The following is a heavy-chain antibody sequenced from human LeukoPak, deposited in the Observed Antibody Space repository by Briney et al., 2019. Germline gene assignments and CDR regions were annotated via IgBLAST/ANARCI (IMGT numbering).Heavy chain of an antibody. J-gene: IGHJ4*02. CDR1: GFTFSSYG. D-gene: IGHD5-12*01. CDR2: IWYDGSNK. CDR3: ARDSGIWDIMATPDDY. V-gene: IGHV3-33*01. Sequence: QTGGSLRLSCAASGFTFSSYGMHWVRQAPGKGPEWVAVIWYDGSNKYYADSVKGRFTISRDNSKNTLYLQMNSLRAEDTAVYYCARDSGIWDIMATPDDYWGQGTLVTVSS.